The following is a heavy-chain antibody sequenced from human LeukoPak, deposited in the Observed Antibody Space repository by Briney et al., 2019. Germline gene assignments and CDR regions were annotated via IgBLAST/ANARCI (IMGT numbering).Heavy chain of an antibody. Sequence: ASVKVSCKVSGYTLTELSMHWVRQAPGKGLEWMGGFDPEDGETIYAQKFQGRVTMTEDTSTDTAYMELSSLRSEDTAVYYCATRGLRNGYSYVRGHFDYWGQGTLVTVSS. CDR1: GYTLTELS. CDR2: FDPEDGET. CDR3: ATRGLRNGYSYVRGHFDY. D-gene: IGHD5-18*01. V-gene: IGHV1-24*01. J-gene: IGHJ4*02.